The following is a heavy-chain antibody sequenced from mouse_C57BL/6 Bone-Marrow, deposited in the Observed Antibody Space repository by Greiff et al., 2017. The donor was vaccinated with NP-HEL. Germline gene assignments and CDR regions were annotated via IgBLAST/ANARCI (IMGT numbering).Heavy chain of an antibody. CDR2: ISSGSSTI. V-gene: IGHV5-17*01. J-gene: IGHJ4*01. CDR1: GFTFSDYG. Sequence: EVKVVESGGGLVKPGGSLKLSCAASGFTFSDYGMHWVRQAPEKGLEWVAYISSGSSTIYYADTVKGRFTISRDNAKNTLFLQMTSLRSEDTAMYYCARGGGYDEDYYAMDYWGQGTSVTVSS. D-gene: IGHD2-2*01. CDR3: ARGGGYDEDYYAMDY.